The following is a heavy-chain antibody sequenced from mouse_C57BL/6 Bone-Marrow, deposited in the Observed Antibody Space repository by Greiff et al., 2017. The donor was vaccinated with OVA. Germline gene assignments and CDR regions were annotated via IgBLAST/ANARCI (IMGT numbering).Heavy chain of an antibody. CDR3: AIGTYYGNYDWFAD. CDR2: INPNNGGT. V-gene: IGHV1-18*01. D-gene: IGHD2-10*01. CDR1: GYTFTDYN. J-gene: IGHJ3*01. Sequence: VQLQQSGPELVKPGASVKIPCKASGYTFTDYNMDWVKQSHGKSLEWIGDINPNNGGTIYNQKFKGKATLTVDKSSSTAYMELRSLTSEDTAVYYCAIGTYYGNYDWFADWGQGTLVTVSA.